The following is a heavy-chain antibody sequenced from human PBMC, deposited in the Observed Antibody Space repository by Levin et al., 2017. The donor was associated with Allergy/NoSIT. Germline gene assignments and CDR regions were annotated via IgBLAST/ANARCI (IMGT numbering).Heavy chain of an antibody. J-gene: IGHJ4*02. V-gene: IGHV3-53*01. Sequence: LSLTCAASGFTVSGSYMSWVRQAPGKGLEWVSVIYKAGTTYYADSVKGRFTISRDTSTNSLSLQMNSLRAEDTAVYYCASCGDGYNYFDYWGPGTLVTVSS. CDR2: IYKAGTT. CDR3: ASCGDGYNYFDY. CDR1: GFTVSGSY. D-gene: IGHD5-24*01.